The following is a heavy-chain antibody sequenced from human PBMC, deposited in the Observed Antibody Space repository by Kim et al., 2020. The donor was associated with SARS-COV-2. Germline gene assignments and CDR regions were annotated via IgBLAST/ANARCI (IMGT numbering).Heavy chain of an antibody. J-gene: IGHJ4*02. CDR3: AFGYCSGGSCYSEPFDY. Sequence: SVKGRFTISRDNAKNSLYLQMNSLRAEDTALYYCAFGYCSGGSCYSEPFDYWGQGTLVTVSS. D-gene: IGHD2-15*01. V-gene: IGHV3-9*01.